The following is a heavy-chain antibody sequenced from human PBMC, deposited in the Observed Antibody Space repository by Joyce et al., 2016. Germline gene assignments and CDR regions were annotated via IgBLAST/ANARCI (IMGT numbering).Heavy chain of an antibody. J-gene: IGHJ4*02. CDR1: GLTLSNYG. CDR3: AKILTATYSSGWFLDY. CDR2: ISYDGIYK. D-gene: IGHD6-25*01. V-gene: IGHV3-30*18. Sequence: QVQLVESGGGVVQPGRSLRLSCAASGLTLSNYGVHWVRQDPGKGREGVAVISYDGIYKYYADSVKGRFTISRDNSKNTVFLEMNSLRAEDTAVYYCAKILTATYSSGWFLDYWGQGTLVTVSS.